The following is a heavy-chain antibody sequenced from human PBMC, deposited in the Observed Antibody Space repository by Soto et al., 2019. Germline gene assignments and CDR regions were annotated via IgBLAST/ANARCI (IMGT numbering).Heavy chain of an antibody. CDR2: MNPNSGNT. D-gene: IGHD4-4*01. Sequence: ASVKVSCKASGYTFTSYYINWVRQVTGQGLEWMGWMNPNSGNTGYAQKFQGRVTMTRNTSISTAYMELSSLRSEDTAVYYCARAYRRNSDTFDIWGQGTMVTVSS. CDR1: GYTFTSYY. J-gene: IGHJ3*02. V-gene: IGHV1-8*01. CDR3: ARAYRRNSDTFDI.